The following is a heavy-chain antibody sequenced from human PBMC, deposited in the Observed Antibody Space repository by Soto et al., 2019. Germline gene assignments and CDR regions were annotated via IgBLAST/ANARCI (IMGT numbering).Heavy chain of an antibody. V-gene: IGHV2-5*02. CDR3: AHRVLRAVFRLVTTTAIYFYF. CDR1: GFPLTTSGAG. D-gene: IGHD3-3*01. Sequence: IPLNKTGPTVVKPTEPLTLTGGSPGFPLTTSGAGVGLFRQSQGKAPEWLALIYWDDATRYSASLKSRLTITQDTPKNHALLRVTDLDPTDTATYYCAHRVLRAVFRLVTTTAIYFYFWGQATPVAGSS. J-gene: IGHJ4*02. CDR2: IYWDDAT.